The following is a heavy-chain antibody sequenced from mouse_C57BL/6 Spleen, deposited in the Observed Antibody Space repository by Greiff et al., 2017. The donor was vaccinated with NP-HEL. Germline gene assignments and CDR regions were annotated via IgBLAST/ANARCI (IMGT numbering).Heavy chain of an antibody. CDR1: GYTFTDYN. CDR2: INPNNGGT. V-gene: IGHV1-22*01. Sequence: EVKLQQSGPELVKPGASVKMSCKASGYTFTDYNMHWVKQSHGKSLEWIGYINPNNGGTSYNQKFKGKATLTVNKSSSTAYMELRSLTSEDSAVYYCARWANWAHYYAMDYWGQGTSVTVSS. D-gene: IGHD4-1*01. CDR3: ARWANWAHYYAMDY. J-gene: IGHJ4*01.